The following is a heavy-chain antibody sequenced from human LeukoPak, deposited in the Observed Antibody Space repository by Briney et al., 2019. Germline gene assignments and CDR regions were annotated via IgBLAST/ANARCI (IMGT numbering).Heavy chain of an antibody. CDR1: GGSLSSGGYY. CDR2: IYYSGST. CDR3: ARTMSRAYCGGDCYFNWFDP. J-gene: IGHJ5*02. V-gene: IGHV4-61*08. D-gene: IGHD2-21*02. Sequence: PSQTLSLTCTVSGGSLSSGGYYWSWIRQPPGKGLEWIGYIYYSGSTNYNPSLKSRVTISVDTSKNQFSLKLSSVTAADTAVYYCARTMSRAYCGGDCYFNWFDPWGQGTLVTVSS.